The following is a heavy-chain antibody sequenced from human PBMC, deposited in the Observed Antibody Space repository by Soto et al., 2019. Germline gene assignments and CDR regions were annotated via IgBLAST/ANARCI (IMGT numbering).Heavy chain of an antibody. CDR2: ISGSGGST. J-gene: IGHJ3*02. V-gene: IGHV3-23*01. CDR1: GFTFSSYA. D-gene: IGHD3-16*02. Sequence: HPGGSLRLSCAASGFTFSSYAMSWVRQAPGKGLEWVSAISGSGGSTYYADSAKGRFTISRDNSKNTLYLQMNSLRAEDTAVYYCAKDFPLNDYDYIWGSYRYGDAFDIWGQGTMVTVSS. CDR3: AKDFPLNDYDYIWGSYRYGDAFDI.